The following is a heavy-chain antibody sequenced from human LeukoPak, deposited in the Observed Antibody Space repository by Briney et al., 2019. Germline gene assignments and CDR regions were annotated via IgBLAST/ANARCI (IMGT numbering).Heavy chain of an antibody. CDR2: IYHSGST. CDR3: ARDPYSSSSGFDY. CDR1: GYSISSGYY. Sequence: SETLSPTCTVSGYSISSGYYWGWIRQPPGKGLEWIGSIYHSGSTYYNPSLKSRVTISVDTSKNQFSLKLSSVAAADTAVYYCARDPYSSSSGFDYWGQGTLVTVSS. D-gene: IGHD6-6*01. J-gene: IGHJ4*02. V-gene: IGHV4-38-2*02.